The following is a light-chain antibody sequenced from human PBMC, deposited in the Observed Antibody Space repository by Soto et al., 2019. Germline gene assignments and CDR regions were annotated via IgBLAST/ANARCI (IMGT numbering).Light chain of an antibody. CDR1: QTVRSS. Sequence: EIVLTQSPGTLSLSPGERATLSCRASQTVRSSLAWYQQKHGQAPRLLIYEVSNRATGIPARFSGSGSGADFTLTISSLEPGDFALYYCQQHINWPLTFGGGTKVDIK. V-gene: IGKV3-11*01. CDR2: EVS. CDR3: QQHINWPLT. J-gene: IGKJ4*01.